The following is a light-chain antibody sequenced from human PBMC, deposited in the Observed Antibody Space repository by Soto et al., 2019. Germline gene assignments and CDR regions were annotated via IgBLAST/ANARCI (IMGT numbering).Light chain of an antibody. V-gene: IGKV1-17*01. CDR2: AAS. Sequence: DIQMTQSPSSLSASVGDRVTITCRASQGIGKDLGWYQQKPGKAPKRLIYAASSVQSGVPSRFSGSGSGTDFTLTINSLQPEDLATYYCLQHNSYSLTFGGGTKVEIK. CDR1: QGIGKD. J-gene: IGKJ4*01. CDR3: LQHNSYSLT.